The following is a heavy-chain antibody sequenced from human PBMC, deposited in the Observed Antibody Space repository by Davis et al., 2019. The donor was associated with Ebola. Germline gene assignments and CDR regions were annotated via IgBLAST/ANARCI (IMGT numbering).Heavy chain of an antibody. Sequence: GESLKISCAASGFTFSRFAMTWVRQAPGKGLEWVSTISYSGENYADSVKGRFTVSRDDFNSALFLQMNSLRVEDTAIYYCVKGLYLFDLWGQGTPVTVSS. J-gene: IGHJ4*02. D-gene: IGHD5/OR15-5a*01. CDR2: ISYSGE. V-gene: IGHV3-23*01. CDR1: GFTFSRFA. CDR3: VKGLYLFDL.